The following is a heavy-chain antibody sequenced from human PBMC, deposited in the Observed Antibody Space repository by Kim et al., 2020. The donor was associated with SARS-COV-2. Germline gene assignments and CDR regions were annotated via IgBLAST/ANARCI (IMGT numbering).Heavy chain of an antibody. J-gene: IGHJ4*02. CDR3: AKGRRYSSSWYFDY. D-gene: IGHD6-13*01. CDR2: ISYDGSNK. V-gene: IGHV3-30*18. CDR1: GFTFSSYG. Sequence: GGSLRLSCAASGFTFSSYGMHWVRQAPGKGLEWVAVISYDGSNKYYADSVKGRFTISRDNSKNTLYLQMNSLRAEDTAVYYCAKGRRYSSSWYFDYWGQGTLVTVSS.